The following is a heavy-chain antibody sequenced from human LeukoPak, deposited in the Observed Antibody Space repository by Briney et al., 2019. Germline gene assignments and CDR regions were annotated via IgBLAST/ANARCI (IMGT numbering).Heavy chain of an antibody. V-gene: IGHV3-23*01. D-gene: IGHD4-11*01. J-gene: IGHJ5*02. Sequence: GGSLRLSCAASGFTFSRYTMMWVRQAPGKGLQWVSSSTGVGGTYYADSVKGRFTVSRDKSGNTLYLQMNSLSPEDTAVYYCAKGAASNKVDWFDPWGQGTLVTVSS. CDR3: AKGAASNKVDWFDP. CDR2: STGVGGT. CDR1: GFTFSRYT.